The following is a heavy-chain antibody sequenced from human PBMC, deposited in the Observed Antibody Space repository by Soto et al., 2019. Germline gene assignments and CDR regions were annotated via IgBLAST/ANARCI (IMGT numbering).Heavy chain of an antibody. CDR3: AKQVRDGTSSPYYFDY. V-gene: IGHV3-23*01. CDR2: ISSAVNT. J-gene: IGHJ4*02. Sequence: EVQLLKSGGGLVQPGGSLRLSCAGSGFTFSNYAMSWVRQAPGKGLEWVSAISSAVNTYYADSVKGRFTISRDNSKNTLSLQMNSLRAEDTAVYYCAKQVRDGTSSPYYFDYWGQGTLVTVSS. D-gene: IGHD6-6*01. CDR1: GFTFSNYA.